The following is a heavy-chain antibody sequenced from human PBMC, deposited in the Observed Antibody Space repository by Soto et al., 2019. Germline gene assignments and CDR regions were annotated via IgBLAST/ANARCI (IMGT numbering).Heavy chain of an antibody. CDR1: GYTFHSYG. J-gene: IGHJ4*02. CDR2: ISADNGNT. CDR3: ARGPSSPTRTGGTRY. V-gene: IGHV1-18*01. D-gene: IGHD3-16*01. Sequence: QVQLVQSGAEVKKPGASVKVSCKASGYTFHSYGIIWVRQAPGQGLEWMGWISADNGNTNYAQKFQGRFTMTTDTSTGTADMVLRSLRSDDTAVYYCARGPSSPTRTGGTRYWGQGTLVTVSS.